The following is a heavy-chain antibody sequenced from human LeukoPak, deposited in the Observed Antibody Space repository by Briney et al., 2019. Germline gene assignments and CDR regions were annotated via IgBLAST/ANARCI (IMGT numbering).Heavy chain of an antibody. Sequence: SETLSLTCTVSGGSISTNTYYWGWIRQPPGKGLEWIGSIFYTGSTYYNPSLKSRVTISVDTSKNQFSLKVGSVTAADTAVYYCARSSYGAGSKPYWVDYWGQGTLVTVSS. V-gene: IGHV4-39*01. J-gene: IGHJ4*02. CDR1: GGSISTNTYY. CDR3: ARSSYGAGSKPYWVDY. CDR2: IFYTGST. D-gene: IGHD3-10*01.